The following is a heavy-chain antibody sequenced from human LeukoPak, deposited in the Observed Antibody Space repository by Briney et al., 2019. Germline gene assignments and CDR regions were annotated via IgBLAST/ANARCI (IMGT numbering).Heavy chain of an antibody. CDR3: TRPESSSSLACDH. Sequence: GGSLRLSCAASGFTFSSSWMHWVRQAPGKGLVCVSRINSDGSTTNYADSVKGRFIISRDNAKNTLYLQMNSLRAEDTAVYYCTRPESSSSLACDHWGQGTLVTVSS. D-gene: IGHD2-2*01. CDR2: INSDGSTT. J-gene: IGHJ4*02. V-gene: IGHV3-74*01. CDR1: GFTFSSSW.